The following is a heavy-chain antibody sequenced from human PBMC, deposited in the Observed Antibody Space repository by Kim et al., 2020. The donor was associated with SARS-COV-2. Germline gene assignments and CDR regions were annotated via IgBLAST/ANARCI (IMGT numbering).Heavy chain of an antibody. CDR3: ARAIHDFWSGNNWFGP. D-gene: IGHD3-3*01. J-gene: IGHJ5*02. CDR1: GYSFTNYA. V-gene: IGHV1-3*04. Sequence: ASVKVSCKASGYSFTNYAIHWVRQAPGQRLEWMGWINTGNGNTKYSQKFQGSFTITRDTSASTAYMELSSLTFEDTAVYYCARAIHDFWSGNNWFGPWGQ. CDR2: INTGNGNT.